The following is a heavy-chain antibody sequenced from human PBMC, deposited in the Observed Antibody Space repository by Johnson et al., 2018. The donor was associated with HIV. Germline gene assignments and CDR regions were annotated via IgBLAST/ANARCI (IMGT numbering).Heavy chain of an antibody. CDR3: ARKQWLEIPSDGLDV. Sequence: QVQLVESGGGVVQPGRSLRLSCAASGFTFSSYGMHWVRQAPGKGLEWVAVISYDGSNKYYADSVKGRFTISRDNSKNTLYLQMNSLRAEDTAIYYCARKQWLEIPSDGLDVWGQGTMVTVSS. V-gene: IGHV3-30*03. J-gene: IGHJ3*01. D-gene: IGHD6-19*01. CDR2: ISYDGSNK. CDR1: GFTFSSYG.